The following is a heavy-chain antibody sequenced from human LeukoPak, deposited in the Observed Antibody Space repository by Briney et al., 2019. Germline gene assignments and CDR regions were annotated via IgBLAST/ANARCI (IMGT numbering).Heavy chain of an antibody. Sequence: GGSLRLSCAVSGFTFDDYAIHWVRQAPGKGLEWVSGITCNSGSLGYADSVKGRFTISRDNAKNSLYLQMNSLRPEDTAVYYCARDPYSGSYGDYYYYYMDVWGKGTTVTISS. CDR3: ARDPYSGSYGDYYYYYMDV. D-gene: IGHD1-26*01. V-gene: IGHV3-9*01. J-gene: IGHJ6*03. CDR1: GFTFDDYA. CDR2: ITCNSGSL.